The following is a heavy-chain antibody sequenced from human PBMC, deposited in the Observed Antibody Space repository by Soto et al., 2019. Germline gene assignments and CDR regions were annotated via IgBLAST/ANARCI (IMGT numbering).Heavy chain of an antibody. V-gene: IGHV1-46*01. CDR3: ASVTTIWSN. D-gene: IGHD2-21*02. CDR1: GYSSSNYY. Sequence: QVQAVQSGAEVKEPGASVKVSCKASGYSSSNYYTHWVRQAPGQGLEWMGIVNPNGETTNYAQRFQGRVALTRDTSTNTDYMDLSRLTSDDTAIYFCASVTTIWSNWGQGTLVTVSS. J-gene: IGHJ4*02. CDR2: VNPNGETT.